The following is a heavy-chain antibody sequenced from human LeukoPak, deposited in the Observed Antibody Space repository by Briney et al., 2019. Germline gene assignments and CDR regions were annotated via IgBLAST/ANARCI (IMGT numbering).Heavy chain of an antibody. CDR2: ISSSGSTI. J-gene: IGHJ6*03. Sequence: GGSLRLSCAASGFTFSDYYMSWFRQAPGKGLEWVSYISSSGSTIYYADSVKGRFTISRDNAKNSLYLQMNSLRAEDTAVYYCARDHPRYCSSTSCPYYYYYMDVWGKGTTVTVSS. D-gene: IGHD2-2*01. CDR3: ARDHPRYCSSTSCPYYYYYMDV. V-gene: IGHV3-11*04. CDR1: GFTFSDYY.